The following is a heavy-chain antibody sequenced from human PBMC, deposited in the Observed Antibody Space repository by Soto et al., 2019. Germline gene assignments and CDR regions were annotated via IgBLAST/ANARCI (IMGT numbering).Heavy chain of an antibody. CDR2: IYYSGST. CDR3: ARLYYDSSRYSTEY. J-gene: IGHJ4*02. V-gene: IGHV4-39*01. D-gene: IGHD3-22*01. Sequence: SETLSLTCTVSVVSISSSSYYCGWMRQPPWKGLEWIGSIYYSGSTYYNPSLKSRVTISVDTSKNQFSLKLSSVTAADTAVYYCARLYYDSSRYSTEYWGQGPPGTVSP. CDR1: VVSISSSSYY.